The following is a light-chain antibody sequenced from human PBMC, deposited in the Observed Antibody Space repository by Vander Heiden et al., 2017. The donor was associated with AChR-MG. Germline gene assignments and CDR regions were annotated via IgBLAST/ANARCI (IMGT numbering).Light chain of an antibody. CDR2: AGS. CDR1: QSIRAF. CDR3: QQTVSVPRT. V-gene: IGKV1-39*01. J-gene: IGKJ2*01. Sequence: DIQMTQSPSSLSASVGDRVTLTCRASQSIRAFLNWYQQKPGKAPKLLIYAGSSLQSGVPSRFSGSGSGTDFTLTITSLQPDDFATYYCQQTVSVPRTFGQRTRLEIK.